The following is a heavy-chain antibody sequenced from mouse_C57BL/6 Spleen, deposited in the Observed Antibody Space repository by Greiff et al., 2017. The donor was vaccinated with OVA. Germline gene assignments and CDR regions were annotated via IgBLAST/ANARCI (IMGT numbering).Heavy chain of an antibody. J-gene: IGHJ1*03. CDR2: IYPGSGSA. Sequence: VQLQQPGAEFVKPGASVKMSCKASGYTFTSYWITWVKQRPGQGLEWIGDIYPGSGSANYNEKFKGKATLTVDTSSSTAYMQLSSLTSEDSAVYFCAKNIYYVDYESVWGTGTTVTVSS. D-gene: IGHD2-13*01. CDR3: AKNIYYVDYESV. CDR1: GYTFTSYW. V-gene: IGHV1-55*01.